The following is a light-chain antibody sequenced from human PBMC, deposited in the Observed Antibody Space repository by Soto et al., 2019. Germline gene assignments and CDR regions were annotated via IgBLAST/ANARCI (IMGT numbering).Light chain of an antibody. J-gene: IGLJ2*01. CDR1: NRDIGGYYY. CDR3: SSYTIRSTIGV. V-gene: IGLV2-14*03. CDR2: DVS. Sequence: QSALTQPASVSGSPGQSITLSCTGTNRDIGGYYYVSWYQQHPGKAPKQMIYDVSNRPSGVSYRFSGSKSGNTAALTISGLQAEDEADYYCSSYTIRSTIGVFGGGTKLTVL.